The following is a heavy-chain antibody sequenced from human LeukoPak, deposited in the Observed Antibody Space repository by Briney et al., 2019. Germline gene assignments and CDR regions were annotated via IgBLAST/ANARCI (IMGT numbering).Heavy chain of an antibody. CDR2: INPNSGGT. Sequence: ASVKVSCKASGYSFTGYYMHWVRQAPGQGLEWMGWINPNSGGTNYAQKFQGRVTMTRGTSISTAYMELSRLRSDDTAVYYCERERRGAIGPAAIVHYYYYMDVWGKGTTVTVSS. V-gene: IGHV1-2*02. J-gene: IGHJ6*03. CDR3: ERERRGAIGPAAIVHYYYYMDV. D-gene: IGHD2-2*01. CDR1: GYSFTGYY.